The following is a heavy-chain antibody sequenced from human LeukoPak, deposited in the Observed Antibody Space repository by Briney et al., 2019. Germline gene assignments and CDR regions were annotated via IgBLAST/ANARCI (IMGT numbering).Heavy chain of an antibody. J-gene: IGHJ6*03. D-gene: IGHD2-2*01. V-gene: IGHV3-30*02. CDR3: AKVGYCSSTSCYWDYMDV. CDR1: GFTFNRYD. Sequence: GGSLRLSCVASGFTFNRYDMHWVRQAPGKGLEWVAFIRYDGSNKYYADSVKGRFTISRDNSKNTLYLQMNSLRAEDTAVYYCAKVGYCSSTSCYWDYMDVWGKGTTVTISS. CDR2: IRYDGSNK.